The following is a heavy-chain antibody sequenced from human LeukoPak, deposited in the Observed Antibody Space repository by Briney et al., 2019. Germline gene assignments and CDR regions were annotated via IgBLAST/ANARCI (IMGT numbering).Heavy chain of an antibody. V-gene: IGHV3-9*01. CDR3: VKDGGRDTAAAYY. Sequence: GGSLRLSCAASGFSFDDYAMRWVRQAPGKGLEWVSGITWNSGSIGYADSVEGRFTISRDNAKNSLYLQMNSLRAEDTALYYCVKDGGRDTAAAYYWGQGTLVSVSS. J-gene: IGHJ4*02. CDR2: ITWNSGSI. CDR1: GFSFDDYA. D-gene: IGHD6-13*01.